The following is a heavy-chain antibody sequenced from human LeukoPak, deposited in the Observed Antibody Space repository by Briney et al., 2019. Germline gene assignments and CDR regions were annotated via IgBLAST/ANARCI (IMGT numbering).Heavy chain of an antibody. Sequence: GGSLRLSCAASGSTFDDYAMHWVRQAPGKGLEWVSGISWNSGSIGYADSVKGRFTISRDNAKNSLYLQMNSLRAEDMALYYCAKGGSGYYYVGAFDIWGQGTMVTVSS. J-gene: IGHJ3*02. CDR3: AKGGSGYYYVGAFDI. CDR1: GSTFDDYA. V-gene: IGHV3-9*03. CDR2: ISWNSGSI. D-gene: IGHD3-22*01.